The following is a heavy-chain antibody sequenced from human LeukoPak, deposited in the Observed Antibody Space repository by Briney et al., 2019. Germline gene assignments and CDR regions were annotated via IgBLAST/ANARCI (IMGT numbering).Heavy chain of an antibody. Sequence: PGGSLRLSCVASGLPIGDFAMHWVRQAPGKGLEWVSLISGDGVSTFYADSVKGRFTISRDNSKNTVDLQMNSLRVEDTAVYYCTMRGNTWYDCWGQGTLVTVSS. V-gene: IGHV3-43*02. CDR2: ISGDGVST. J-gene: IGHJ5*01. CDR1: GLPIGDFA. D-gene: IGHD3-3*01. CDR3: TMRGNTWYDC.